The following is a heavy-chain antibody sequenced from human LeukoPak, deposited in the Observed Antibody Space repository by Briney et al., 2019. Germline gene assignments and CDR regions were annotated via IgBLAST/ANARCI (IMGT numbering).Heavy chain of an antibody. J-gene: IGHJ5*02. CDR2: IKPKFDGT. V-gene: IGHV1-2*02. Sequence: ASVKVSCKASGYTFTGYYMHWVRQAPAQGLEWMGWIKPKFDGTNYAQKFQGRVTMTRDTSISTAYMELSRLRSDDTAVYYCAKVGFDPWGQGTLVTVSS. CDR1: GYTFTGYY. CDR3: AKVGFDP. D-gene: IGHD2-15*01.